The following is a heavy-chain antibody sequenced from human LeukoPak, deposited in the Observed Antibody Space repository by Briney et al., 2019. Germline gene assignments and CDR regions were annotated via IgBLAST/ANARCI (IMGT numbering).Heavy chain of an antibody. J-gene: IGHJ4*02. V-gene: IGHV1-3*01. Sequence: GASVKVSCKASGYTFTSYAMHWVRQAPGQRLEWMGWINAGNGNTKYSQKFQGRVTITADRSTSTAYMELSSLRSEDTAVYYCAREGQQLAFDYWGQGTLVTVSS. CDR1: GYTFTSYA. CDR2: INAGNGNT. D-gene: IGHD6-13*01. CDR3: AREGQQLAFDY.